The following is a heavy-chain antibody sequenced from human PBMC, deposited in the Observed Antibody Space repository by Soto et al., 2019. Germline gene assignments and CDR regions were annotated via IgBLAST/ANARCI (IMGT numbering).Heavy chain of an antibody. CDR2: TYYRSKWYN. CDR1: GDSVSSDSAA. CDR3: ARVGPPAAGTGKYYYYGMDV. D-gene: IGHD6-13*01. J-gene: IGHJ6*02. Sequence: PSQTLSRTCAISGDSVSSDSAAWNWIRQSPSRGLEWLGRTYYRSKWYNDYAVSVKSRITINPDTSKNQFSLQLNSVTPEDTAVYYCARVGPPAAGTGKYYYYGMDVWGQGTTVTVSS. V-gene: IGHV6-1*01.